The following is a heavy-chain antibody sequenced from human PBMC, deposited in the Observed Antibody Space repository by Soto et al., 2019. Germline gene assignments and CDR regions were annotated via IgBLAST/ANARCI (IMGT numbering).Heavy chain of an antibody. V-gene: IGHV3-23*01. D-gene: IGHD3-10*01. CDR2: ISGSGGST. J-gene: IGHJ3*01. CDR1: GFTCRSYS. Sequence: GGSLRLSCAASGFTCRSYSMNWVRQAPGKGLEWVSAISGSGGSTYYADSVKGRFTISRDNSKNTLYLQMNSLQTDDTAVYFCATEREGTVTLLRGLEPGAFDVWGLGTMVTVSS. CDR3: ATEREGTVTLLRGLEPGAFDV.